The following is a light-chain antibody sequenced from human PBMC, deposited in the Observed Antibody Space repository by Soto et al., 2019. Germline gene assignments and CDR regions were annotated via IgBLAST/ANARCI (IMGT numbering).Light chain of an antibody. CDR3: SSYAGSSWV. Sequence: QSVLTQPPSASGSPGQSVTISCTGTSSDVGAYNYVSWYQQHPGKAPKLMIYDVSKRPSGVPYRFSGSKSGNAASLTVSGLQGEDEADYYCSSYAGSSWVFGGGTKVTGL. J-gene: IGLJ3*02. V-gene: IGLV2-8*01. CDR2: DVS. CDR1: SSDVGAYNY.